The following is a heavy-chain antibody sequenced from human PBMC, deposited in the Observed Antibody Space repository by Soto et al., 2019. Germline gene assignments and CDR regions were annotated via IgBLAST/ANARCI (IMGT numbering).Heavy chain of an antibody. CDR3: ARVGCITIFGVVMEYYYYMDV. CDR1: GYTFTSYA. J-gene: IGHJ6*03. D-gene: IGHD3-3*01. CDR2: INAGNGNT. Sequence: ASVKVSCKASGYTFTSYAMHWVRQAPGQKLKWMGWINAGNGNTKYSQKFQGRVTITRDTSASTAYMELSSLRSEDTAVYYCARVGCITIFGVVMEYYYYMDVWGKGTTVTVSS. V-gene: IGHV1-3*01.